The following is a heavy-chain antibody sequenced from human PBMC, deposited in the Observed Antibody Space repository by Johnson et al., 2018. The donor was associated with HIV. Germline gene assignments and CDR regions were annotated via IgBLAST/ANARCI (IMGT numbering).Heavy chain of an antibody. CDR3: AKLPGGNSGLVDAFDI. CDR1: GFTFSSYG. J-gene: IGHJ3*02. CDR2: ISYDGSNK. D-gene: IGHD4-23*01. V-gene: IGHV3-30*18. Sequence: QMLLVESGGGLVQPGGSLRLSCAASGFTFSSYGMHWVRQAPGKGLEWVAVISYDGSNKYYADSVKGRFTISRDNSKNTLYLQMNSLRVEDTAVYYGAKLPGGNSGLVDAFDIWGQGTMVTVSS.